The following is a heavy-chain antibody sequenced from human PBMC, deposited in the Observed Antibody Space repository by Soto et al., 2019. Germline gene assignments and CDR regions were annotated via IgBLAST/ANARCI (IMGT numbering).Heavy chain of an antibody. CDR2: IYYSGST. Sequence: PSETLSLTCTVSGGSISTSSYYWGWIRQPPGKGLEWIGSIYYSGSTYYNPSLKSRVTISVDTSKNQFSLKLSSVTAAVTAVYYCARSGIAAPRGWFDPWGQGTLVTVSS. CDR1: GGSISTSSYY. V-gene: IGHV4-39*07. CDR3: ARSGIAAPRGWFDP. J-gene: IGHJ5*02. D-gene: IGHD6-6*01.